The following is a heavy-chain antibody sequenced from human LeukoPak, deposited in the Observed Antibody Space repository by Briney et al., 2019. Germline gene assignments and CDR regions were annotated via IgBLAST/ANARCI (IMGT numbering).Heavy chain of an antibody. CDR2: MNPNSGNT. CDR3: ARVRSLRYSDWLSPPWYYMDV. D-gene: IGHD3-9*01. CDR1: GYTFNSYD. Sequence: ASVKVSCKASGYTFNSYDINWVRQATGQGLEWMGWMNPNSGNTGYAQKFQGRVTITRNTSISTAYMELSSLRSEDTAVYYCARVRSLRYSDWLSPPWYYMDVWGKGTTVTVSS. J-gene: IGHJ6*03. V-gene: IGHV1-8*03.